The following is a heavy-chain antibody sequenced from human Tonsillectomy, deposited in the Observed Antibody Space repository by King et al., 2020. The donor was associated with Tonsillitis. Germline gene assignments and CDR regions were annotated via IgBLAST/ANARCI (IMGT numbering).Heavy chain of an antibody. CDR2: ICSSGSTL. CDR3: ARGAIGYSYRLDY. CDR1: GFTFSSFE. D-gene: IGHD5-18*01. Sequence: VQLVESGGGFVQPGGSLRLSCAASGFTFSSFEMNWVRQAPGKGLELVSYICSSGSTLYYADSLKDRFTISRDNAKNPLYLQMNSLRAEDTAIYYCARGAIGYSYRLDYWGQGTLVTVSS. J-gene: IGHJ4*02. V-gene: IGHV3-48*03.